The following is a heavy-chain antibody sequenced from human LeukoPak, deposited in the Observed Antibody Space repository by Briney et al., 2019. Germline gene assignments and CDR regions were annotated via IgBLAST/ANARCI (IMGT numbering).Heavy chain of an antibody. V-gene: IGHV7-4-1*02. Sequence: ASVKVSCKASGYTFTSYAMNWVRQAPGQGLEWMGWINTNTGNPTYAQGFTGRFVFSLDTSVSTAYLQISSLKAEDTAVYYCARVPRLYYYDSSGYYPWFDPWGQGTLVTVSS. CDR2: INTNTGNP. J-gene: IGHJ5*02. CDR3: ARVPRLYYYDSSGYYPWFDP. CDR1: GYTFTSYA. D-gene: IGHD3-22*01.